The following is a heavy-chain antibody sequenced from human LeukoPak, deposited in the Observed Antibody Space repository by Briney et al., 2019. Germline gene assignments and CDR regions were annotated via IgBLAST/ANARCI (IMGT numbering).Heavy chain of an antibody. CDR3: ARDAAVAGLSYIDY. V-gene: IGHV1-46*01. J-gene: IGHJ4*02. D-gene: IGHD6-19*01. CDR2: INPSGGST. CDR1: GYTFTSYY. Sequence: ASVKVSCKASGYTFTSYYMHWVRQAPGQGLEWMGVINPSGGSTTYPQKFQGRVTMTRDTSTSTVYMELSSLRSEDTAVYYCARDAAVAGLSYIDYWGQGTQVTVSS.